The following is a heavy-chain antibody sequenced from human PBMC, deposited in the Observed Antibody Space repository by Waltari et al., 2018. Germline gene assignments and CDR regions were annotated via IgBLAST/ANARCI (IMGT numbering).Heavy chain of an antibody. J-gene: IGHJ4*02. CDR1: AVTVSNYA. Sequence: EVQLLECGGGLVRHGGWLRLSCAASAVTVSNYATRCVRRSPGKGLEWVSVIYRGDKSAPYADSVKGRFTISRDNSKNTLYLQRNSLRAEYAAVYYCARDRLPITMGEGYTINLTFDYWGQGALVTVSS. CDR3: ARDRLPITMGEGYTINLTFDY. V-gene: IGHV3-23*03. D-gene: IGHD3-10*01. CDR2: IYRGDKSA.